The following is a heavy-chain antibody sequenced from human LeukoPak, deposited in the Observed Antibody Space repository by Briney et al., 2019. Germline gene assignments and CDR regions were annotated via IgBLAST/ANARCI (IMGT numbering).Heavy chain of an antibody. J-gene: IGHJ3*02. D-gene: IGHD4-17*01. CDR1: GGSISSYY. CDR3: ARYGDYTRDAFDI. V-gene: IGHV4-59*01. Sequence: SETLSLTCTVSGGSISSYYWSWIRQPPGKGLEWIGYIYYSGSTNYNPSLKSRVTISVDMSKNQFSLKLSSVTAADTAVYYCARYGDYTRDAFDIWGQGTMVTVSS. CDR2: IYYSGST.